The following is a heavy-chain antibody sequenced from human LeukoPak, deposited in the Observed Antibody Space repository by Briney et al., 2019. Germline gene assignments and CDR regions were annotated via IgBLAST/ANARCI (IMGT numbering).Heavy chain of an antibody. D-gene: IGHD5-18*01. V-gene: IGHV4-34*01. CDR1: GGSISSYY. CDR2: INHSGST. J-gene: IGHJ5*02. CDR3: ARHRIQLWLRTWFDP. Sequence: PSESLSLTCTVSGGSISSYYWSWIRQPPGKGLEWIGEINHSGSTNYNPSLKSRVTISVDTSKNQFSLKLSSVTAADTAVYYCARHRIQLWLRTWFDPWGQGTLVTVSS.